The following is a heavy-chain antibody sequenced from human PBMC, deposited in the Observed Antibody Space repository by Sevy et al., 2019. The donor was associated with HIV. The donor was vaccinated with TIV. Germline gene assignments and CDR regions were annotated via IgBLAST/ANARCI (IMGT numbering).Heavy chain of an antibody. J-gene: IGHJ6*02. D-gene: IGHD2-15*01. CDR2: INPNRGGT. CDR1: GYTFTGYY. CDR3: ARADIVVVVAATPGYYGMDV. Sequence: ASVKVSCKASGYTFTGYYMHWVRQAPGQGLEWMGWINPNRGGTNYAQKFQGRVTMTRDTSISKAYMELSRLRSDDTAVYYCARADIVVVVAATPGYYGMDVWGQGTTVTVSS. V-gene: IGHV1-2*02.